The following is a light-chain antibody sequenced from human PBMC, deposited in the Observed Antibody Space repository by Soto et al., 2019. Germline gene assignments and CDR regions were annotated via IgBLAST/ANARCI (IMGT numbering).Light chain of an antibody. Sequence: DIQMTQSPSSLSASVGDRVTVTCRASQSISSHLNWYQQKPGKAPKLLIYSASSLQSGVPSRFSGSGSGTQFTLTINSLQSEDFATYYCQQSYFTPWTFGQGTKVDIK. J-gene: IGKJ1*01. CDR2: SAS. CDR1: QSISSH. CDR3: QQSYFTPWT. V-gene: IGKV1-39*01.